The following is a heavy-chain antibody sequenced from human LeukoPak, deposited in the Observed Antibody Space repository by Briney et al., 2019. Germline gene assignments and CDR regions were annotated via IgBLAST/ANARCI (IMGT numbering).Heavy chain of an antibody. V-gene: IGHV4-4*07. CDR2: NYPTGDT. J-gene: IGHJ4*02. Sequence: SETLSLTCSVSGVSVTDYYWSWVRQPAGKRLEWIGRNYPTGDTIYNPSLKSRVTMSVDMSKNHLSLKLTSVTAADAAVYYCARDLTARGSFDYWGQGILVSVSS. CDR3: ARDLTARGSFDY. D-gene: IGHD3-16*01. CDR1: GVSVTDYY.